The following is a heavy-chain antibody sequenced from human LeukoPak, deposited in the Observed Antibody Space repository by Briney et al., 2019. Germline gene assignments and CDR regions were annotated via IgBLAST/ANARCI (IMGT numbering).Heavy chain of an antibody. V-gene: IGHV4-34*01. CDR2: INHSGST. Sequence: SSETLSLTCAVYGGSFSGYYWSWIRQPPGKGLEWIGEINHSGSTNYNPSLKSRVTISVDTSKNQFSLKLSSVTAADTAVYYCARVGYYYGSGTLAYDYWGQGTLVTVSS. D-gene: IGHD3-10*01. J-gene: IGHJ4*02. CDR3: ARVGYYYGSGTLAYDY. CDR1: GGSFSGYY.